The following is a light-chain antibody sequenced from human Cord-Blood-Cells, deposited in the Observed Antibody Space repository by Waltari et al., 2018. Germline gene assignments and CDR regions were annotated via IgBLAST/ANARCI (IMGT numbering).Light chain of an antibody. V-gene: IGKV1-9*01. CDR1: QGISSY. Sequence: DIQLTQSPYFLSASVGDRVSITCRASQGISSYLAWYQQKPGKDTKLLIYAASTLQSAVPSRFSGSRSVTAFTLTISCLQPEDFATYYCQQLNSYPLTFVGGTKVEIK. J-gene: IGKJ4*01. CDR2: AAS. CDR3: QQLNSYPLT.